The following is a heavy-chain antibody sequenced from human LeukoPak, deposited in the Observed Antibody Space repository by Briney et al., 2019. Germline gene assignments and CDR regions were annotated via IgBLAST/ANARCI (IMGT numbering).Heavy chain of an antibody. Sequence: ASVKVSCKASGYTFTGYYMHRVRQAPGQGHEWMGWINPNSGGTNYAQKFQGRVTMTRDTSISTAYMELSRLRSDDTAVYYCARELFYYDSSGYYYGTDSYYYGMDVWGQGTTVTVSS. CDR2: INPNSGGT. V-gene: IGHV1-2*02. CDR1: GYTFTGYY. D-gene: IGHD3-22*01. CDR3: ARELFYYDSSGYYYGTDSYYYGMDV. J-gene: IGHJ6*02.